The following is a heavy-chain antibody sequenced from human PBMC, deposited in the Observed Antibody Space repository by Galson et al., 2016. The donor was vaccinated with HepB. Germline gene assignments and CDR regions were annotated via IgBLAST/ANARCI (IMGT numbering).Heavy chain of an antibody. CDR2: IYPGDSDT. Sequence: QSGAEVKKPGESLKISCKGSGYIFTNYWIGWVRQMPGKGLEWMGIIYPGDSDTKYSPSFQGQVTISADKSISAAYLQWSSLKASDTAMYYCARHSGYCSSTSYPFYGMDVWGQGTTVTVSS. CDR1: GYIFTNYW. CDR3: ARHSGYCSSTSYPFYGMDV. D-gene: IGHD2-2*01. V-gene: IGHV5-51*01. J-gene: IGHJ6*02.